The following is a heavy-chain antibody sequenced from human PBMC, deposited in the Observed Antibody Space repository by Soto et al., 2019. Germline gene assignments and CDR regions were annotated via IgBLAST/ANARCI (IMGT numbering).Heavy chain of an antibody. Sequence: QVQLQESGPGPVKLSETLCLTCTVSGGSISSYYWSWIRQPPGKGLEWIGYIYYSGSTNYNPSLKSRVTISVDTSKNQFSLKLSSVTAADTAVYYCARRYGPGFDYWGQGTLVTVSS. CDR2: IYYSGST. J-gene: IGHJ4*02. D-gene: IGHD4-17*01. CDR1: GGSISSYY. CDR3: ARRYGPGFDY. V-gene: IGHV4-59*08.